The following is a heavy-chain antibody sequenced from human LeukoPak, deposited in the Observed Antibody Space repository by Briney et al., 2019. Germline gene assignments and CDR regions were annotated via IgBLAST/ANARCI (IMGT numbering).Heavy chain of an antibody. Sequence: GGSLRLSCAASGFTFSSYSMNWVRQAPGKGLEWVSLISWDGGSTYYADSVKGRFTISRDNSKNSLYLQMNSLRTEDTALYYCAKDSGEGYGDLYFDYWGQGTLVTVSS. CDR1: GFTFSSYS. D-gene: IGHD4-17*01. CDR2: ISWDGGST. V-gene: IGHV3-43*01. J-gene: IGHJ4*02. CDR3: AKDSGEGYGDLYFDY.